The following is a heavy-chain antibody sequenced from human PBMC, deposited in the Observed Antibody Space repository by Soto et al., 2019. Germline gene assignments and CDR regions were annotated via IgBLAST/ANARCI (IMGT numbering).Heavy chain of an antibody. CDR3: ARGVVGASTGFQH. CDR1: GGSISSFH. CDR2: ISNSGST. D-gene: IGHD1-26*01. J-gene: IGHJ1*01. Sequence: SETLSLTCTVSGGSISSFHWSWIRQPPGKGLEWIGFISNSGSTNYNPSLKSRVTISLDTSKNQFSLKLSSVSAADTAVYYCARGVVGASTGFQHWGQGALVTVSS. V-gene: IGHV4-59*01.